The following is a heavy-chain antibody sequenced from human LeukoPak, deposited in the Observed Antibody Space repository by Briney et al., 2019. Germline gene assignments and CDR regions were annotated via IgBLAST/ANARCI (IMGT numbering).Heavy chain of an antibody. CDR2: FDPEDGET. CDR3: ATGYYDSSGISYLLAFDI. J-gene: IGHJ3*02. D-gene: IGHD3-22*01. V-gene: IGHV1-24*01. Sequence: ASVKVSCKVSGYTLTELSMHWVRQAPGKGLEWMGGFDPEDGETIYAQKFQGRVTMTEETSTDTAYMELSSLRSEDTAMYYCATGYYDSSGISYLLAFDIWGQGTMVTVSS. CDR1: GYTLTELS.